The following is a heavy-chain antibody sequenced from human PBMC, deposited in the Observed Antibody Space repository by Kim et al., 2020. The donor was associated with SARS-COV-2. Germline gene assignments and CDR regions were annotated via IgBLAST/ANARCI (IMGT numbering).Heavy chain of an antibody. V-gene: IGHV4-59*01. D-gene: IGHD3-10*01. J-gene: IGHJ3*02. Sequence: SETLSLTCTVSGGSISSYYWSWIRQPPGKGLEWIGYIYYSGSTNYNPSLKSRVTISVDTSKNQFSLKLSSVTAADTAVYYCAREGERSFDGEDIWGQGTMVTVSS. CDR2: IYYSGST. CDR3: AREGERSFDGEDI. CDR1: GGSISSYY.